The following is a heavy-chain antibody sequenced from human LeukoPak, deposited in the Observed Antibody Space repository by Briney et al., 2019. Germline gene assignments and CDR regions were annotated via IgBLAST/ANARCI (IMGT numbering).Heavy chain of an antibody. J-gene: IGHJ4*02. CDR1: GYTFTGYV. Sequence: ASVKVSCKASGYTFTGYVIHWVRQAPGQGLEWMGWISPNSGGTNYAQKFQGRVTMTRDTSITTVFMELSRLRSDDTAVYYCVRRGDGYNYDSWGQGTLVTVSS. D-gene: IGHD5-24*01. V-gene: IGHV1-2*02. CDR3: VRRGDGYNYDS. CDR2: ISPNSGGT.